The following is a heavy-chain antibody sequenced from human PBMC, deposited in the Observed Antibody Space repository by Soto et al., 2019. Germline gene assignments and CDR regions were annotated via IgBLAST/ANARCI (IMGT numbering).Heavy chain of an antibody. Sequence: PSETLSLTCTVSGGSISSYYWSWIRQPPGKGLEWIGEINHSGSTNYNPSLKSRVTISVDTSKNQFSLKLSSVTAADTAVYYCARGGSTTGTNIYYYYGMDVWGQGTTVTVS. CDR1: GGSISSYY. J-gene: IGHJ6*02. V-gene: IGHV4-34*01. CDR2: INHSGST. D-gene: IGHD1-7*01. CDR3: ARGGSTTGTNIYYYYGMDV.